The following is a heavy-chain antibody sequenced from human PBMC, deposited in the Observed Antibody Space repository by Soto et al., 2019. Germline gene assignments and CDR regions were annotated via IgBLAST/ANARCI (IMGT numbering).Heavy chain of an antibody. CDR2: INPNSGGT. CDR1: GYTFTGYY. D-gene: IGHD2-2*01. J-gene: IGHJ5*02. Sequence: GASVKVSCKASGYTFTGYYMHWVRQAPGQGLEWMGWINPNSGGTNYAQKFQGWVTMTRDTSISTAYMELSRLRSDDTAVYYCARDLGYCSSTSCQRCFDPWGQGTLVTVSS. V-gene: IGHV1-2*04. CDR3: ARDLGYCSSTSCQRCFDP.